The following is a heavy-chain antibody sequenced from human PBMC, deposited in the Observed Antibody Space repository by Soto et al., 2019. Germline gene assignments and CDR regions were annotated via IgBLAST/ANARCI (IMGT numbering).Heavy chain of an antibody. Sequence: SETLSLTCAVYGGSFSGYYWSWIRQPPGKGLEWIGEINHSGSTNYNPSLKSRVTISIDTSKNQFSLKLSSVTAADTAVYYCARGGSQYYDFWSGYSYDYWGQGTLVTVSS. V-gene: IGHV4-34*01. D-gene: IGHD3-3*01. CDR3: ARGGSQYYDFWSGYSYDY. CDR1: GGSFSGYY. CDR2: INHSGST. J-gene: IGHJ4*02.